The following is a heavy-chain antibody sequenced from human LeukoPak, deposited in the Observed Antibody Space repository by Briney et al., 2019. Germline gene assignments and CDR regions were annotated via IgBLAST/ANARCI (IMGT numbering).Heavy chain of an antibody. V-gene: IGHV3-9*01. CDR2: ISWNSGSI. CDR3: AREYSSGPGGFDY. CDR1: GFTFDDYA. D-gene: IGHD6-19*01. J-gene: IGHJ4*02. Sequence: GRSLRLSCAASGFTFDDYAMHWVRQAPGKGLEWVSGISWNSGSIGYADSVKGRFTISRDNAKNSLYLQMNSLRAEDTALYYCAREYSSGPGGFDYWGQGTLVTVSS.